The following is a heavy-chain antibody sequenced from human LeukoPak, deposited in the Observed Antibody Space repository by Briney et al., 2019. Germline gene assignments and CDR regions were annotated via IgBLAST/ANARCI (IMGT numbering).Heavy chain of an antibody. J-gene: IGHJ4*02. D-gene: IGHD2-15*01. CDR1: GLTFSRYG. CDR2: IWYDGSNK. CDR3: AREIDCSGGACYSVLGY. V-gene: IGHV3-33*01. Sequence: GGSLRLSCAASGLTFSRYGMNWVRQAPGKGLEWVANIWYDGSNKYYRDSLKGRFTISRDNAKNTLYLQMDSLRAEDTAVYYCAREIDCSGGACYSVLGYWGQGTLVIVSS.